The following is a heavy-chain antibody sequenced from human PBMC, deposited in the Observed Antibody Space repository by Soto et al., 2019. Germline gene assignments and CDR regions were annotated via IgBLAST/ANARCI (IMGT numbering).Heavy chain of an antibody. V-gene: IGHV1-46*03. CDR1: GYTFTSYY. D-gene: IGHD2-2*01. CDR3: ARGGEGVVVPAATPFDY. J-gene: IGHJ4*02. Sequence: QVQLVQSGAEVKKPGASVKVSCKASGYTFTSYYMHWVRQAPGQGLEWMGIINPSGGSTSYAQKFQGRVTMPRDTSTSTVYMELSSLRSEDTAVYYCARGGEGVVVPAATPFDYWGQGTLVTVSS. CDR2: INPSGGST.